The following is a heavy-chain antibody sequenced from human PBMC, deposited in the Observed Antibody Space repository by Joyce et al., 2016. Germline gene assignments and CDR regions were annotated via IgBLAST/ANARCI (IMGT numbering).Heavy chain of an antibody. V-gene: IGHV5-51*01. CDR3: ATIIHRDIRTYWFDP. J-gene: IGHJ5*02. Sequence: EVPLVQSGAEVKKPGESLKISCRGAGYSFTSHWIGGVRQMPGKGLEWMGLIYPDDSDTRYSPTFQGQVTISADKSINTAYLQWSSLRASDSAMYYCATIIHRDIRTYWFDPWGQGTLITVSS. CDR2: IYPDDSDT. D-gene: IGHD3-9*01. CDR1: GYSFTSHW.